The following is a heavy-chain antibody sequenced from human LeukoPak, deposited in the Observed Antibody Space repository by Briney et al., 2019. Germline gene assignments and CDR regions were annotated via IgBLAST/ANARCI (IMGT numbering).Heavy chain of an antibody. Sequence: ASVKVSCKASGGTFSSYAISWVRQAPGQGLEWMGWINPNSGGTDYAQKFQGRVTMTRDTSISTAYMELSRLRSGDTAVYYCVRGGGYGYHLWGQGTLVTVSS. CDR1: GGTFSSYA. V-gene: IGHV1-2*02. CDR3: VRGGGYGYHL. D-gene: IGHD3-16*01. J-gene: IGHJ4*02. CDR2: INPNSGGT.